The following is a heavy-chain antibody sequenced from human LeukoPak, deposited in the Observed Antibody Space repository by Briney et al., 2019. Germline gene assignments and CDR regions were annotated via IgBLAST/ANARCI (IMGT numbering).Heavy chain of an antibody. D-gene: IGHD6-19*01. CDR1: GGSISRFY. CDR3: AGGDSSGWTDFDY. Sequence: SETLSLTCTVFGGSISRFYWSWIRPPPAKGLEWIGLISYLGSTNYNPSLKSRVTISLDTSKKQFSLKLGALTAPDTAGFFCAGGDSSGWTDFDYWGQGTLVTVSS. J-gene: IGHJ4*02. V-gene: IGHV4-59*08. CDR2: ISYLGST.